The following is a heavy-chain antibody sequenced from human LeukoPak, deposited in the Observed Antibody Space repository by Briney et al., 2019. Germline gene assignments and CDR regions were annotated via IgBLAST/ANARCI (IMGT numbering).Heavy chain of an antibody. Sequence: GGSLRLPCAASGFTFNSYSMTWVRQAPGKGLEWVAYISSSSSSIYYADSVRGRFTISRDNAKNSLYLEMNSLRDEDTAVYYCATSRGYDFDYWGQGTLVTVSS. D-gene: IGHD2-15*01. V-gene: IGHV3-48*02. CDR2: ISSSSSSI. CDR3: ATSRGYDFDY. J-gene: IGHJ4*02. CDR1: GFTFNSYS.